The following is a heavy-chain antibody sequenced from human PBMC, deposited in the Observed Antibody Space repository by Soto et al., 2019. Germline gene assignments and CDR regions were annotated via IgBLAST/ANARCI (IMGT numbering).Heavy chain of an antibody. J-gene: IGHJ5*02. V-gene: IGHV4-30-2*01. Sequence: PSETLSLTCAVSGGSISSGGYSWSWIRQPPGKGLEWIGYIYHSGSTYYNPSLKSRVTISVDRSKNQFSLKLSSVTAADTAVYYCARGLGRSHYYDSSGYYPWGQGTLVTVSS. D-gene: IGHD3-22*01. CDR3: ARGLGRSHYYDSSGYYP. CDR2: IYHSGST. CDR1: GGSISSGGYS.